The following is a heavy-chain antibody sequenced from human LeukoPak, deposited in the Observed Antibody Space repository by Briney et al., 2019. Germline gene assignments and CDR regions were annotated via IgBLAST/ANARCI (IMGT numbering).Heavy chain of an antibody. CDR1: GDSVSSKSAA. CDR3: ARDQGYCSGGNCYSAFDY. D-gene: IGHD2-15*01. CDR2: TYYRSTWYN. V-gene: IGHV6-1*01. Sequence: SQTLSLTCAISGDSVSSKSAAWNWIRQSPSRGLEWLGRTYYRSTWYNDYAVSVKSRITINADTSKNQFSLQLNSVTPEDTAVYYCARDQGYCSGGNCYSAFDYWGQGTLVTVSS. J-gene: IGHJ4*02.